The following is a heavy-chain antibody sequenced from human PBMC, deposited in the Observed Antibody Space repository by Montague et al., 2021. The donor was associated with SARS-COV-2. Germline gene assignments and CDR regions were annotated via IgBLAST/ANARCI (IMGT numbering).Heavy chain of an antibody. CDR1: GGSISSSNYY. V-gene: IGHV4-39*07. D-gene: IGHD3-10*01. J-gene: IGHJ6*02. CDR3: ARDDIVLQGVTKGMDV. Sequence: SETLSLTCTVSGGSISSSNYYWGWLRQPPGKGLVWIGNMYYSGSTYYNLSLKSRVTISTDTSKTQFSLKSSSVTAADTAVYYCARDDIVLQGVTKGMDVWGQGTTVTVSS. CDR2: MYYSGST.